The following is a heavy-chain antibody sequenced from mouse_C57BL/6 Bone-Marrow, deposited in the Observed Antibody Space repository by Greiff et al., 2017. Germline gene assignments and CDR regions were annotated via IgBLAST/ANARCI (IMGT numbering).Heavy chain of an antibody. CDR2: ISNGGGST. CDR1: GFTFSAYY. J-gene: IGHJ4*01. Sequence: DVHLVESGGGLVQPGGSLKLSCAASGFTFSAYYMYWVRQTPEKRLEWVAYISNGGGSTYYPDTVKGRFTISRDNAKNTLYLQMSRLKSEDTAMYYCARKDYWGQGTSVTVSS. V-gene: IGHV5-12*01. CDR3: ARKDY.